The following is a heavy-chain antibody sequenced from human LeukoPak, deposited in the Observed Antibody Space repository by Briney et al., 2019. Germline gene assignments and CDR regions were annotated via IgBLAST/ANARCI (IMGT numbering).Heavy chain of an antibody. J-gene: IGHJ4*01. D-gene: IGHD6-13*01. V-gene: IGHV3-7*01. CDR3: ARDGTAPGLYFDL. CDR1: GFTFSDYW. Sequence: GGSLRLSCAVSGFTFSDYWMNWVRQAPGKGVGWVASIRQDGGEKSYVDSVKGRFTISRDNTENSLYLQMSRMRAEDTAVYYCARDGTAPGLYFDLWGQGTLVTVSS. CDR2: IRQDGGEK.